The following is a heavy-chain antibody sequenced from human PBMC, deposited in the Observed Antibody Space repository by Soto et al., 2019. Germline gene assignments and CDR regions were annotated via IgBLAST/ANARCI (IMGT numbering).Heavy chain of an antibody. D-gene: IGHD6-19*01. CDR2: ISYIGST. J-gene: IGHJ4*02. Sequence: QVQLQESGPGLVKPSETLSLTCTVSCGSISGFSWSWIRQPPGKALEWIGHISYIGSTNYNPSLKSRVTISVDTSKNQFSLKLSSVTAADTAVYYCTRVGRFGINQWLTYWGQGTLVTVSS. CDR3: TRVGRFGINQWLTY. V-gene: IGHV4-59*01. CDR1: CGSISGFS.